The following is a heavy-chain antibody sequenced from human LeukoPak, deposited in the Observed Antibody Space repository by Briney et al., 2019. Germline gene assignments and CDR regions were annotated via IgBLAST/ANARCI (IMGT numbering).Heavy chain of an antibody. CDR2: ISSRYST. CDR1: GGSISSGPYY. V-gene: IGHV4-61*02. J-gene: IGHJ4*02. Sequence: SETLSLTCTVSGGSISSGPYYWNWIRQPAGKGLEWIGRISSRYSTLYNPSLKSRLTLSIDTSNNQFSLKLSSVTAADTAVYYCARHPLQYCSSTSCYLIRYFDYWGQGTLVTVSS. D-gene: IGHD2-2*01. CDR3: ARHPLQYCSSTSCYLIRYFDY.